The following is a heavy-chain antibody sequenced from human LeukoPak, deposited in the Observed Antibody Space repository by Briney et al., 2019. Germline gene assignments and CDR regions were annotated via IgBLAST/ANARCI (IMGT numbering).Heavy chain of an antibody. CDR3: ARSAVADTLSAYYFDY. D-gene: IGHD6-19*01. Sequence: ASVKVSCKASGYTFITYDFSWVRRAPGQGLEWMGWISAYNGNTNYAQKLQGRVTMTTDTSTNTAYMELRSLRSDDTAVYYCARSAVADTLSAYYFDYWGQGTLVTVSS. V-gene: IGHV1-18*01. J-gene: IGHJ4*02. CDR1: GYTFITYD. CDR2: ISAYNGNT.